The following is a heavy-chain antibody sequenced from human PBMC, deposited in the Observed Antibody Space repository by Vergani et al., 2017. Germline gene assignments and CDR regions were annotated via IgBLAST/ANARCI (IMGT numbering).Heavy chain of an antibody. CDR3: VRSGNWNYGMDV. V-gene: IGHV3-21*01. D-gene: IGHD1-20*01. CDR2: ISGSSSYI. J-gene: IGHJ6*02. Sequence: EVQLLESGGGLVQPGGSLRLSCAASGFTFSSYAMSWVRQAPGKGLEWVSAISGSSSYIYYADSVKGRFTISRDNAKNSLYLQMNSLRAEDTAVYYCVRSGNWNYGMDVWGQGTTVTVSS. CDR1: GFTFSSYA.